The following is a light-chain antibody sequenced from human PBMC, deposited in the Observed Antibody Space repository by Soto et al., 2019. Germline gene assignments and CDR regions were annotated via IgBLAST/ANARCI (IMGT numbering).Light chain of an antibody. J-gene: IGKJ4*01. V-gene: IGKV3-20*01. CDR1: QSVSSSY. CDR2: GAS. Sequence: EIVLTQSPGTLSLSPGERATLSCRASQSVSSSYLAWYQQKPGQAPRLLIYGASSRATGIPDRFSGSGSGTDLTLTIRRMEPEDFGVYYCQQYGGSLLTFGGGTKVEIK. CDR3: QQYGGSLLT.